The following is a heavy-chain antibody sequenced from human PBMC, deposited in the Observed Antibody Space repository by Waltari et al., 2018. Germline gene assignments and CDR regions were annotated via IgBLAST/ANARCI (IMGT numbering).Heavy chain of an antibody. CDR3: ARGSSGSYSDY. D-gene: IGHD3-10*01. Sequence: QVQLVQSGAEVKKPGASVKVSCKASGYTFTSYYMHWVRQAPGQGLEWMGIINPGGGSTRYRQKVQGRGTMTRDTSTSTVYMELSSLRSEDTAVYYCARGSSGSYSDYWGQGTLVTVSS. CDR1: GYTFTSYY. V-gene: IGHV1-46*01. J-gene: IGHJ4*02. CDR2: INPGGGST.